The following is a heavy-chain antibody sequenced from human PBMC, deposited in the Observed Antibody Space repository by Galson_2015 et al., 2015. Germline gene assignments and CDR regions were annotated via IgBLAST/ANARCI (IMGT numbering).Heavy chain of an antibody. CDR1: GFTFSTYW. CDR3: ARGWLGALDY. V-gene: IGHV3-74*01. D-gene: IGHD5-12*01. Sequence: LRLSCAASGFTFSTYWMHWVRQAPGKGLVWVSYVNNDGSSTIYADSVKGRFTISRDNAENTVYLQMNSLRAEDTAVYYCARGWLGALDYWGRGTLVTVSS. CDR2: VNNDGSST. J-gene: IGHJ4*02.